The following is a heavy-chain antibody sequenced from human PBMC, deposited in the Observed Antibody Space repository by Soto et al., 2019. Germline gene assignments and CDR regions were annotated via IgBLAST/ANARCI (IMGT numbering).Heavy chain of an antibody. J-gene: IGHJ4*02. CDR3: ARYRSGSSDY. CDR1: AFTFSSYG. Sequence: QVYLVESGGGVVQPGTSLRLSCAASAFTFSSYGMHWVRQAPGKGLEWVAVIWYDGGKKYYVDSVKGRFTISRDNSKNMAYLEMNSLRAEDTAVYYCARYRSGSSDYWGQGTLVTVSS. CDR2: IWYDGGKK. V-gene: IGHV3-33*01. D-gene: IGHD5-12*01.